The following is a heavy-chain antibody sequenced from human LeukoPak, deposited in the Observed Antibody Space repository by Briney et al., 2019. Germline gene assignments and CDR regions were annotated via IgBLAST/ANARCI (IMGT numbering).Heavy chain of an antibody. D-gene: IGHD3-10*01. CDR1: GGSFSGYY. J-gene: IGHJ4*02. CDR3: ARGFRRFWVVPALLAPTSRVRGSNVYYFDY. V-gene: IGHV4-34*01. CDR2: INHSGST. Sequence: KPSETLSLTCAVYGGSFSGYYWSWIRQPPGKGLEWIGEINHSGSTNYNPSLKSRVTISVDTSKNQFSLKLSSVTASDTAVYYCARGFRRFWVVPALLAPTSRVRGSNVYYFDYWGKGTVVTVS.